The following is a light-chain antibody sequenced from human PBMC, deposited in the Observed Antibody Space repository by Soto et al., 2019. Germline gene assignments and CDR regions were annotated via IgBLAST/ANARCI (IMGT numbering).Light chain of an antibody. CDR1: SSDVGAYNF. V-gene: IGLV2-14*01. J-gene: IGLJ2*01. CDR2: EVS. CDR3: SSYTTNKTLL. Sequence: QSVLTQPASVSGSPGQSITISCTGTSSDVGAYNFVSWYQQHPGKAPKLIFYEVSNRPPGLSDRFSGSKSGTTASLTISGLQAEDEADYFCSSYTTNKTLLFXGGTK.